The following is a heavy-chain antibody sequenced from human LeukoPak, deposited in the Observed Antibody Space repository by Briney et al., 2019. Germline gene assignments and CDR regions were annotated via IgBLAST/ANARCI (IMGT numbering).Heavy chain of an antibody. CDR2: IYTSGST. D-gene: IGHD4-17*01. V-gene: IGHV4-61*02. CDR3: ARADGYYYYYMDV. CDR1: GGSISSGSYY. J-gene: IGHJ6*03. Sequence: SETLSLTCTVSGGSISSGSYYWSWIRQPAGKGLEWIGRIYTSGSTNYNPSLKSRVTISVGTSKNQFSLKLSSVTAADTAVYYCARADGYYYYYMDVWGKGTTVTISS.